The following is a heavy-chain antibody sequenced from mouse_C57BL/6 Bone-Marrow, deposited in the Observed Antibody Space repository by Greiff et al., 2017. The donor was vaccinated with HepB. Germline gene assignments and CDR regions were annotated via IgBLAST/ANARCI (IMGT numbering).Heavy chain of an antibody. D-gene: IGHD1-1*01. V-gene: IGHV3-6*01. CDR3: ARVSYYGSSYYYAMDY. CDR1: GYSITSGYY. Sequence: EVQLQESGPGLVKPSQSLSLTCSVTGYSITSGYYWNWIRQFPGNKLEWMGYISYDGSNNYKPSLKNRISITRDTSKNQFFLKLNSVTTEDTATYYCARVSYYGSSYYYAMDYWGQGTSVTVSS. J-gene: IGHJ4*01. CDR2: ISYDGSN.